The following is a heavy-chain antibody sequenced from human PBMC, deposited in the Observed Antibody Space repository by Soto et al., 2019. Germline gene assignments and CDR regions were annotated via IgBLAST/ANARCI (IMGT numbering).Heavy chain of an antibody. Sequence: VASVKVSCKASGYIFTNYNMHWVRQAPGQGLEWMGIINPSGGSTTHLQKFRGRVTMTRDTSTSTVYMELSSLRSEDTAVYYCARGYYDSSAYSYFDYWGQGTLVTVS. CDR1: GYIFTNYN. CDR3: ARGYYDSSAYSYFDY. D-gene: IGHD3-22*01. CDR2: INPSGGST. V-gene: IGHV1-46*01. J-gene: IGHJ4*02.